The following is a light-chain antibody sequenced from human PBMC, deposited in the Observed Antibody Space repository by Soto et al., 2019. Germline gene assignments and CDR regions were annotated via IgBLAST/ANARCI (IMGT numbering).Light chain of an antibody. J-gene: IGKJ4*01. V-gene: IGKV3-20*01. Sequence: EIVLTQSPGTLSLSPGERGTLSCRASQSVSSSLAWYQQKPGQAPRLLIYGASFRATDIPDRFSGSGSGTDFTLTISRLESEDFAVYYCKQYSGSPLTFGGGTKVDIK. CDR1: QSVSSS. CDR2: GAS. CDR3: KQYSGSPLT.